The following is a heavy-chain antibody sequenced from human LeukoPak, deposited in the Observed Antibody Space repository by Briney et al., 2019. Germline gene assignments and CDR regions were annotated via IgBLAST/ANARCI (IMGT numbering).Heavy chain of an antibody. D-gene: IGHD6-6*01. CDR3: ARSGPYSSSSFDY. J-gene: IGHJ4*02. Sequence: SETLSLTCTVSGGSISSGGYYWSWIRQPPGKGLEWIGYIYHSGSTYYNPSLKSRVTISVDRSKNQFSLKLSSVTAADTAVYYCARSGPYSSSSFDYWGQGTLVTVSS. CDR1: GGSISSGGYY. V-gene: IGHV4-30-2*01. CDR2: IYHSGST.